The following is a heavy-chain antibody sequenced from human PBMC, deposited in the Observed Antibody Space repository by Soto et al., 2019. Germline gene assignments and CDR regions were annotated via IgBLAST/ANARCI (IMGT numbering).Heavy chain of an antibody. D-gene: IGHD3-16*01. V-gene: IGHV4-39*01. CDR1: GGSISSSNYY. CDR2: VYYSGST. Sequence: QLQLQESGPGLVKPSETLSLTCTVSGGSISSSNYYWGLIRQPPGKGLEWIGSVYYSGSTSYHWSLRIRFTISVDTSKKQFSRRLSSVTAADTAVYYCARQTLGAFDIWGQGTMVTVSS. J-gene: IGHJ3*02. CDR3: ARQTLGAFDI.